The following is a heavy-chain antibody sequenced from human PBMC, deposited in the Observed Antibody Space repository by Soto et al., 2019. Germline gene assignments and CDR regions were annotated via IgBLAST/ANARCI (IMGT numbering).Heavy chain of an antibody. CDR3: ARDDPVNRTIDY. D-gene: IGHD4-17*01. Sequence: PXXTLSLTCVVYSESFTGYFWSWIRQPPGQGLEWIGAXINSGXTNYNQYLRSXXTMSVDTXXXQFSLKLNSLTAADTAVYYCARDDPVNRTIDYWGQGTLVTVSS. CDR2: XINSGXT. V-gene: IGHV4-34*12. CDR1: SESFTGYF. J-gene: IGHJ4*02.